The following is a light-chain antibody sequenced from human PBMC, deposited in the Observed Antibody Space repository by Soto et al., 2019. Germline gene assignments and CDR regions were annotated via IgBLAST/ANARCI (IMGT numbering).Light chain of an antibody. V-gene: IGLV2-14*01. CDR3: SSYTSSSTPYV. CDR2: DVS. Sequence: QSVLKRAASGSGAPGEALPISSTGNSSDVGGYNYVSWYQQHPGKAPKLMIYDVSNRPSGVSNRFSGSKSGNTASLTISGLQAEDEADYYCSSYTSSSTPYVFGTGTKVTVL. CDR1: SSDVGGYNY. J-gene: IGLJ1*01.